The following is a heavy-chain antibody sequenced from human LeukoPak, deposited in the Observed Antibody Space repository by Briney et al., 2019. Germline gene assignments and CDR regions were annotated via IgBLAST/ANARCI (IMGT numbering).Heavy chain of an antibody. V-gene: IGHV3-74*01. CDR2: IKSDGTIT. Sequence: GGSLRLSCSASGFSVTSNYMSWVRQAPGKGLVWVSRIKSDGTITTYADSVKGRFTISRDNAKNTLSLQMNSLRAEDTAVYYCVGGYSFDYWGQGTLVTVSS. J-gene: IGHJ4*02. D-gene: IGHD3-10*01. CDR3: VGGYSFDY. CDR1: GFSVTSNY.